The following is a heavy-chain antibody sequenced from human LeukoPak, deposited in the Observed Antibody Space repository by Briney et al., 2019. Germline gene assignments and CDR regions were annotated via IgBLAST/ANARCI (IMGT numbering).Heavy chain of an antibody. Sequence: SETLSLTCTVSGGSINSGSYYWVWIRQPPGKGLEWIGSIHHNGGTFYKPSLKSRATVSLDTSKNQFSLKLISVTAADTAVYYCTAERAGTIVDYWGQGTLITVSS. J-gene: IGHJ4*02. CDR2: IHHNGGT. V-gene: IGHV4-39*07. CDR3: TAERAGTIVDY. D-gene: IGHD1-26*01. CDR1: GGSINSGSYY.